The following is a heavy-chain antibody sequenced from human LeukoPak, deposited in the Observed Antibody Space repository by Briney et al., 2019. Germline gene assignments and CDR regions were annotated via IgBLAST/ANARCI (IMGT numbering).Heavy chain of an antibody. CDR3: ARSAKGSGWYYFDY. V-gene: IGHV2-70*01. Sequence: ESGPTLVNPTQTLTLTCTFSGFSFSTSGMCVSWIRQPPGKALEWLALIDWDDDKYYSTSLKTRLTISKDTSKNQVVLTMTNMDPADTATYYCARSAKGSGWYYFDYWGQGTLVTVSS. CDR1: GFSFSTSGMC. J-gene: IGHJ4*02. D-gene: IGHD6-19*01. CDR2: IDWDDDK.